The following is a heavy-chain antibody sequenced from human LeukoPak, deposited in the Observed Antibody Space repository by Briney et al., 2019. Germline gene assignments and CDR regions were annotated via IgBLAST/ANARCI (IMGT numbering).Heavy chain of an antibody. J-gene: IGHJ4*02. CDR1: GYTFSSYG. CDR2: ISSIDGST. D-gene: IGHD1-26*01. CDR3: AKVASGSYYNWPFDY. Sequence: GGSLRLSCAASGYTFSSYGMSWVRQAPGKGLEWVSGISSIDGSTYYADSVKGRFTVSRDNSKNTLYLQMNSLRAEDTAVYYCAKVASGSYYNWPFDYWGQGTLVTVSS. V-gene: IGHV3-23*01.